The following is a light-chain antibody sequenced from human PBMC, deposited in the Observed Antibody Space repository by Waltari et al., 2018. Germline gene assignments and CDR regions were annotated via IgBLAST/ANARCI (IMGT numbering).Light chain of an antibody. CDR3: CSYGGVPSYVL. J-gene: IGLJ2*01. CDR2: EVT. Sequence: QSALTQPASVAGSPGQSITISCTGTSSDIGRYSLVSWYQQQPGKAPKFIVYEVTRRPSGVSLRFSGSKSDNTASLTISGLQAEDEADYYCCSYGGVPSYVLFGGGTKLTVL. CDR1: SSDIGRYSL. V-gene: IGLV2-23*02.